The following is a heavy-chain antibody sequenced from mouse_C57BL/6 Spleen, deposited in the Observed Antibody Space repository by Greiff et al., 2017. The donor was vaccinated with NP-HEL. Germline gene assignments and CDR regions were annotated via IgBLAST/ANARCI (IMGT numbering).Heavy chain of an antibody. Sequence: VQLQQPGAELVRPGSSVKLSCKASGYTFTSYWMHWVKQRPIQGLEWIGNIDPSDSETHYNQKFKDKATLTVDKSSSTAYMQLSSLTSEDSAVYYCARDDGYNRVYLDDWGKGTTLTVSS. D-gene: IGHD2-3*01. CDR2: IDPSDSET. CDR3: ARDDGYNRVYLDD. CDR1: GYTFTSYW. J-gene: IGHJ2*01. V-gene: IGHV1-52*01.